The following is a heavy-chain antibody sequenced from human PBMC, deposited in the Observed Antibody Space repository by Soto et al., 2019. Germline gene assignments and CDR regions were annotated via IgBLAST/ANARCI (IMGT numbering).Heavy chain of an antibody. Sequence: GAAVKFSCKASGYTFTSYGISWVRQDPRQGLEWMGWISAYNGNTNYAQKLQGRVTMTTDTSTSTAYMELRSLRSDDTAVYYCARDNDILTGYYNEDYWGQGTLVTVSS. CDR3: ARDNDILTGYYNEDY. CDR2: ISAYNGNT. J-gene: IGHJ4*02. D-gene: IGHD3-9*01. CDR1: GYTFTSYG. V-gene: IGHV1-18*01.